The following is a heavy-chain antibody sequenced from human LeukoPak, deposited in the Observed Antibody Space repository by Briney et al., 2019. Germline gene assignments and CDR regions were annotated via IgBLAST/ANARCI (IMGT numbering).Heavy chain of an antibody. J-gene: IGHJ4*02. CDR2: IYYSGST. CDR3: ARAGNDALSLDY. V-gene: IGHV4-59*01. CDR1: GGSISSYY. D-gene: IGHD1-1*01. Sequence: SETLSLTCIVSGGSISSYYWSWIRQPPGKGLEWIGYIYYSGSTNYNPSLKSRVTISVDTSKNQFSLKLSSVTAADTAVYYCARAGNDALSLDYWGQGTLVTVSS.